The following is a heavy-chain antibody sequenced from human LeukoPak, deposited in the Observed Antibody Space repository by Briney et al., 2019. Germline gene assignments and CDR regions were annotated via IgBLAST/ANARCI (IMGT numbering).Heavy chain of an antibody. CDR1: GFTFSSYA. J-gene: IGHJ4*02. CDR3: AKVLEVLTGYYDSSGYPDY. CDR2: ISGSGGST. Sequence: GGSLRLSCAASGFTFSSYAMSWVRQAPGKGLEWVSAISGSGGSTYYADSVKGRFTISRDNSKDTLYLQMNSLRAEDTAVYYCAKVLEVLTGYYDSSGYPDYWGQGTLVTVSS. V-gene: IGHV3-23*01. D-gene: IGHD3-22*01.